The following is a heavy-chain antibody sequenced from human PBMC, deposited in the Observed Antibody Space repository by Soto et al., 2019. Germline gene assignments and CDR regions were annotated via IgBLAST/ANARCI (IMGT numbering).Heavy chain of an antibody. J-gene: IGHJ3*02. CDR2: ISPSGGST. CDR3: ARLSIGAVGATSYAFDI. CDR1: GYTFTSYY. V-gene: IGHV1-46*01. Sequence: GASVKVSCKASGYTFTSYYMHWVRQAPGQGLEWMGIISPSGGSTSYAQKFQGRVTMTRDTSTSTVYMELSSLRSEDTAVYYCARLSIGAVGATSYAFDIWGQGTMVTVSS. D-gene: IGHD1-26*01.